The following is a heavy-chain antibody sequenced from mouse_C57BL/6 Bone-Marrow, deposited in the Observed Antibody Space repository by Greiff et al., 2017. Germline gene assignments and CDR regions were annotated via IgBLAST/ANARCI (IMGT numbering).Heavy chain of an antibody. CDR1: GYTFTSYW. CDR3: ARSLRDYAMDY. CDR2: IHPNSGST. V-gene: IGHV1-64*01. J-gene: IGHJ4*01. D-gene: IGHD3-3*01. Sequence: QVQLQQSGAELVKPGASVKLSCKASGYTFTSYWMHWVKQRPGQGLEWIGMIHPNSGSTNYNEKFKSKATLTVDKSSSTAYMQLSSLTSEDSAVYYCARSLRDYAMDYGGQGTSVTVSS.